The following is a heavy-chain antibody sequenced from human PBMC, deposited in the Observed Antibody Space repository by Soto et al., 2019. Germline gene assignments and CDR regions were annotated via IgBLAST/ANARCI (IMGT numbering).Heavy chain of an antibody. Sequence: PSETLSLTCTVSGGSISSGRYYWNWIRQHPGKGLEWIGYIYHSGNTYYNPSLKSRSSISLDTSKNQFSLKLDSVTVADTATYYCAHLNTRGYYFDYWGQGALVTVSS. CDR1: GGSISSGRYY. J-gene: IGHJ4*02. V-gene: IGHV4-31*03. CDR3: AHLNTRGYYFDY. CDR2: IYHSGNT.